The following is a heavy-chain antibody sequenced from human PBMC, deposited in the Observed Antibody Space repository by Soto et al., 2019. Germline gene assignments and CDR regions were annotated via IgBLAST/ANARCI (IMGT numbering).Heavy chain of an antibody. CDR1: GGTFSSYT. CDR2: IIPILGIA. J-gene: IGHJ6*03. D-gene: IGHD2-15*01. V-gene: IGHV1-69*02. Sequence: QVQLVQSGAEVKKPGSSVKVSCKASGGTFSSYTISWVRQAPGQGLEWMGRIIPILGIANYAQKFQGRFTITAEKSTITAYMELSSLSSEDTVVYYCARVLSGYCSGGSCYSLYYYYYMHFWCKGTTVTVSS. CDR3: ARVLSGYCSGGSCYSLYYYYYMHF.